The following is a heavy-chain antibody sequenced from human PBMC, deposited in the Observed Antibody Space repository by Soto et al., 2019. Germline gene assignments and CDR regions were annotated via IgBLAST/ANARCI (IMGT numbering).Heavy chain of an antibody. CDR1: GGSISSGGYS. CDR2: IYRSGST. V-gene: IGHV4-30-2*01. Sequence: QLRLQESGSGLVKPSQTLTLTCAVSGGSISSGGYSWSWIRQPTGKGLEWIGYIYRSGSTYYNPSLKSRVTISVDRSKNQFSLKLSSVTAADTAVYYCAAGGGQPRYYWGQGTLVTVSS. J-gene: IGHJ4*02. D-gene: IGHD1-26*01. CDR3: AAGGGQPRYY.